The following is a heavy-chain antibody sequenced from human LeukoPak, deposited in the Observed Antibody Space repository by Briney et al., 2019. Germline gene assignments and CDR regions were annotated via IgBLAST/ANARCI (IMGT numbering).Heavy chain of an antibody. J-gene: IGHJ4*02. CDR3: AIAVSSGFSSTWYYFDY. CDR1: GYSFTTYW. V-gene: IGHV5-51*01. CDR2: IYPGDSDT. Sequence: GESLRISCKGSGYSFTTYWIGWVRQMPGKGLEWMGTIYPGDSDTTYSPSFQGQVTISADKSISTAYLQWSSLKASDTAMYYCAIAVSSGFSSTWYYFDYWGQGTLLTVSS. D-gene: IGHD6-13*01.